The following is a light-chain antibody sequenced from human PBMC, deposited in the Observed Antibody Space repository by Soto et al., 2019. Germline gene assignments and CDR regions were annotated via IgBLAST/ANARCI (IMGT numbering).Light chain of an antibody. Sequence: DIQMTQSPSTLSASVGDGVTITCRASQNISVWLAWYQQRPGKAPKFLIYDASSLETGVPSRFSGSGSGTEFTLTIRSLQPYDFATYYCQQYDSSSPTFGQGTKLEI. CDR2: DAS. CDR1: QNISVW. J-gene: IGKJ2*01. V-gene: IGKV1-5*01. CDR3: QQYDSSSPT.